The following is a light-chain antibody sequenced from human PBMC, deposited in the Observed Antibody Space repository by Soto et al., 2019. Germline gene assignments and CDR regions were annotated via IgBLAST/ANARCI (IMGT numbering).Light chain of an antibody. CDR3: QQYNSYWT. CDR1: QSISSW. CDR2: DAS. J-gene: IGKJ1*01. V-gene: IGKV1-5*01. Sequence: DIQVNQSASTLSAYVGDRVTITCLATQSISSWLAWYQQTPGKAPKLLIDDASSLESGVPSRFSGSGSGTEFPLTISSLQPDDFATYYCQQYNSYWTFGQGTKVDIK.